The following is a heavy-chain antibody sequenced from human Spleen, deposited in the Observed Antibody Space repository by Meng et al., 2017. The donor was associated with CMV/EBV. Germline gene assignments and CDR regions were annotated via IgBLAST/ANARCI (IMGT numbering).Heavy chain of an antibody. CDR2: INPNNGGT. CDR3: ARKTDTGGWNFHH. CDR1: GYTFTGYY. J-gene: IGHJ1*01. V-gene: IGHV1-2*02. D-gene: IGHD3-16*01. Sequence: ASVKVSCKASGYTFTGYYLYWVRQAPGQGLEWMGWINPNNGGTNYAQRFQGRVTMTRDTSITTVYMELSSLTSDDTAVYYCARKTDTGGWNFHHWGQGTRVTVSS.